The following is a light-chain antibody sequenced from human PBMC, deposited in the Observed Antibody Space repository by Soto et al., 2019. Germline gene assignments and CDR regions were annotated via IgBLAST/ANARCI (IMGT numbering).Light chain of an antibody. Sequence: EIVLTQSPGTLSLSPGERATLSCRASQSVSSSYLAWYQQKPGQAPRLLIYGESSRATGIPDRFSGSGSGTDFTLTISRLEPEDFAVYYCQQYGSSPLTFGGGTKVGIK. J-gene: IGKJ4*01. V-gene: IGKV3-20*01. CDR3: QQYGSSPLT. CDR2: GES. CDR1: QSVSSSY.